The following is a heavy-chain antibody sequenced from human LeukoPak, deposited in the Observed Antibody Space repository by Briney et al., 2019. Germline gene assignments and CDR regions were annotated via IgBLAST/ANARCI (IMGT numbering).Heavy chain of an antibody. Sequence: GGSLRLSCVASGLTFIDYAMSWVRQAPGKGLEWVSTIDANGANTWYAGSVNGRFTISRDTSKNTLSLLMNSLRADDTALYYCATELSVGTSLHYLYWGQGILVTVSS. V-gene: IGHV3-23*01. CDR3: ATELSVGTSLHYLY. D-gene: IGHD1-26*01. CDR1: GLTFIDYA. J-gene: IGHJ4*02. CDR2: IDANGANT.